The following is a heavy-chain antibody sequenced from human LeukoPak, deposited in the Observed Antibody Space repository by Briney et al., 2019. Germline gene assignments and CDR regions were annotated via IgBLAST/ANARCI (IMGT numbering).Heavy chain of an antibody. J-gene: IGHJ6*02. CDR1: GYTFTGYY. D-gene: IGHD3-10*01. CDR2: INPNSGGT. V-gene: IGHV1-2*02. CDR3: PRTPVGTMVRGGLYYYGMDV. Sequence: ASVKVSCKASGYTFTGYYIHWVRHAPGQGLEWMGWINPNSGGTNFAQKFQGRVTMTRDTSTSTAYMELIRLRSDDPAVYYCPRTPVGTMVRGGLYYYGMDVWGQGPTVTVSS.